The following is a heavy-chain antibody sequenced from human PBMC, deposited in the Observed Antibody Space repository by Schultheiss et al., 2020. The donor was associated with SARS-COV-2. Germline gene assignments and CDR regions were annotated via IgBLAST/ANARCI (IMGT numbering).Heavy chain of an antibody. D-gene: IGHD6-13*01. CDR2: ISYDGSNK. CDR1: GFTFSSYG. Sequence: GGSLRLSCAASGFTFSSYGMHWVRQAPGKGLEWVAVISYDGSNKYYADSVKGRFTISRDNSKNTLYLQMNSLRAEDTAVYYCAALSSSSWRFDYWGQGTLVTVSS. V-gene: IGHV3-30*03. CDR3: AALSSSSWRFDY. J-gene: IGHJ4*02.